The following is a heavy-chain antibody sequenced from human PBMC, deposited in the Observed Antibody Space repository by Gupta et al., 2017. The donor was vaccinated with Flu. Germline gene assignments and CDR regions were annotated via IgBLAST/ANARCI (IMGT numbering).Heavy chain of an antibody. D-gene: IGHD6-13*01. CDR1: AGSITSGVYY. CDR2: IHHSGSV. Sequence: QVQLQESGPGLVKPSQTLSLNCSVSAGSITSGVYYWSWIRQHPEKGLEWMGYIHHSGSVHYNPSLKSRLLISVDTSKNQFSLRLSSVTAADTAVYYCARDSGAAGILDSWGQGTLVTVAS. J-gene: IGHJ4*02. CDR3: ARDSGAAGILDS. V-gene: IGHV4-31*03.